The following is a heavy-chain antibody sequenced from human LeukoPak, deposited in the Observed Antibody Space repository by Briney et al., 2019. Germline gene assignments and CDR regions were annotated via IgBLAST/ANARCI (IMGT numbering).Heavy chain of an antibody. V-gene: IGHV3-23*01. J-gene: IGHJ2*01. Sequence: GGSLRLSCAASGFTFSNYAMNWVRQAPGKGLEWVSAISGSGVSTYSADSVKGRFTISRDNSKNTLYLQMNSLRAEDAAVYYCAKDHMRDGYNYGYWYFDLWGRGTLVTVSS. CDR2: ISGSGVST. D-gene: IGHD5-24*01. CDR1: GFTFSNYA. CDR3: AKDHMRDGYNYGYWYFDL.